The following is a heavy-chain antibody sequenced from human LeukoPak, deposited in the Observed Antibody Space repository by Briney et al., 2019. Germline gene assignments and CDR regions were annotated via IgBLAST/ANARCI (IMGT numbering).Heavy chain of an antibody. D-gene: IGHD4-17*01. Sequence: GGSLRLSCAASGFTFNNYAMNSVRQAPGKGLEWVSSISGGGETTYYADSAKGRFTISRDNSQNTLYLQMNSLRAEDTAVYYCARDYADYVGYFFFDYWGQGTLVTVSS. CDR3: ARDYADYVGYFFFDY. CDR1: GFTFNNYA. J-gene: IGHJ4*02. CDR2: ISGGGETT. V-gene: IGHV3-23*01.